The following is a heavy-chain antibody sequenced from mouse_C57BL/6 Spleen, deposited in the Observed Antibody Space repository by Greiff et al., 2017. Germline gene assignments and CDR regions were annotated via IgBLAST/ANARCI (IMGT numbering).Heavy chain of an antibody. CDR3: AREGYYYGLGD. Sequence: VQLQQPGAELVKPGASVKLSCKASGYTFTSYWMHWVKQRPGQGLEWIGMIHPNSGSTNYNEKFKSKATLTVDKSSSTAYMQRSSLTSEDSAVYCCAREGYYYGLGDWGQGTTLTVSS. D-gene: IGHD1-1*01. J-gene: IGHJ2*01. CDR2: IHPNSGST. V-gene: IGHV1-64*01. CDR1: GYTFTSYW.